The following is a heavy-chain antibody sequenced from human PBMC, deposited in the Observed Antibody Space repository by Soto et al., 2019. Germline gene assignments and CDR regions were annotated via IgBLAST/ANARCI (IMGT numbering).Heavy chain of an antibody. CDR2: IIPIFGTA. V-gene: IGHV1-69*01. CDR3: ARDIAAAGTDYYYYYGMDV. J-gene: IGHJ6*02. Sequence: QVQLVQSGAEVKKPGSSVKVSCKASGGTFSSYAISWARQAPGQGLEWMGGIIPIFGTANYAQKFQGRVTITADESTSTAYMELSSLRSEDTAVYYCARDIAAAGTDYYYYYGMDVWGQGTTVTVSS. CDR1: GGTFSSYA. D-gene: IGHD6-13*01.